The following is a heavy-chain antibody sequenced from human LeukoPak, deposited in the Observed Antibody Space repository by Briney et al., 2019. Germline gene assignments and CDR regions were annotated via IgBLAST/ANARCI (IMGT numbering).Heavy chain of an antibody. CDR3: ARAPRYDSSGYYVDY. Sequence: ASVKVPCKASGYTFTSYGISWVRQAPGQGLEWMGWISAYNGNTNYAQKLQGRVTMTTDTSTSTAYMELRSLRSDDTAVYYCARAPRYDSSGYYVDYWGQGTLVTVSS. V-gene: IGHV1-18*01. CDR1: GYTFTSYG. D-gene: IGHD3-22*01. J-gene: IGHJ4*02. CDR2: ISAYNGNT.